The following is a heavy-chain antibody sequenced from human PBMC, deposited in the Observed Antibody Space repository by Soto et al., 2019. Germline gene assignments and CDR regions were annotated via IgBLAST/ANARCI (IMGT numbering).Heavy chain of an antibody. Sequence: QLQLQESGPGRVRPSETLSLPCPVSGGSMTNNSYYWGWIRQPPGRGLEWIGTIYYTGNTFYTPSIMRLVTISVGTSKNQLSLNLASLTVADTAVYYCARTGWKDSIKWGRGTLVTVSS. V-gene: IGHV4-39*01. CDR1: GGSMTNNSYY. CDR2: IYYTGNT. D-gene: IGHD1-1*01. J-gene: IGHJ4*02. CDR3: ARTGWKDSIK.